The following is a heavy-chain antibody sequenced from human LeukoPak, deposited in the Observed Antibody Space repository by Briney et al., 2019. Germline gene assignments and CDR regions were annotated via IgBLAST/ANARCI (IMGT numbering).Heavy chain of an antibody. CDR1: GFTFSSYS. Sequence: KSGGSLRLSCAASGFTFSSYSMNWVRQAPGKGLEWVSSISSSSYIYYADSVKGRFTISRDNAKNSLYLQMNSLRAEDTAVYYCAREEYYDFWSADYYYGMDVWGQGTTVTVSS. J-gene: IGHJ6*02. CDR3: AREEYYDFWSADYYYGMDV. V-gene: IGHV3-21*01. CDR2: ISSSSYI. D-gene: IGHD3-3*01.